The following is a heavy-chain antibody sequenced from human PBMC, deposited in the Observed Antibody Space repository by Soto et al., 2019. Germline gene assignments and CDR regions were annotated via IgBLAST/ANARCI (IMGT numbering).Heavy chain of an antibody. CDR3: ARHLGGNHYYYGMDV. Sequence: QVQLVQSGAEVKKPGSSVKXXCKASGGTFSSYAISWVRQAPGQGLEWMGGIIPIFGTADYAQKFQGRVTITADDFTSTAYMELSSLRSEDTAVYYCARHLGGNHYYYGMDVWGQGTTVTVSS. CDR2: IIPIFGTA. V-gene: IGHV1-69*12. CDR1: GGTFSSYA. D-gene: IGHD3-16*01. J-gene: IGHJ6*02.